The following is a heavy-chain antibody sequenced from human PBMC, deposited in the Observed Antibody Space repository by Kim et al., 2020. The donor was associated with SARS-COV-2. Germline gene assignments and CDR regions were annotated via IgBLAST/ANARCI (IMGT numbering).Heavy chain of an antibody. CDR3: AMKIWPF. CDR2: ISASSGTI. V-gene: IGHV3-48*02. D-gene: IGHD3-16*01. CDR1: GFTFSTYS. J-gene: IGHJ4*02. Sequence: GGSLRLSCVASGFTFSTYSMNWVRQAPGKGLEWISYISASSGTIYYADSVKGRFTISRDNAKNSLYLQMNSLRDEDTAVYYCAMKIWPFWGQGILVTVSS.